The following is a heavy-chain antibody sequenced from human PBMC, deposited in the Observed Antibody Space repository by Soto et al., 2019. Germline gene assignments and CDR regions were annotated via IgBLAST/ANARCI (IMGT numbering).Heavy chain of an antibody. V-gene: IGHV3-21*01. CDR2: ISSNSAYI. J-gene: IGHJ5*02. D-gene: IGHD6-13*01. CDR3: TRHASRDSSARGWFDP. Sequence: GGSLRLSCAASGFTFRSFSMNWVRQAPGKGLEWVSTISSNSAYIYYTDALRGRFTISRDNAKNSLHLQMNSLGAEDTAVYYCTRHASRDSSARGWFDPWGPGTMVTV. CDR1: GFTFRSFS.